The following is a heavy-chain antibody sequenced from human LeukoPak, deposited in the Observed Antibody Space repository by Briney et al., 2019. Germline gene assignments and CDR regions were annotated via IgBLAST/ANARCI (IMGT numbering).Heavy chain of an antibody. CDR3: AKRLAVAGHPSFDY. J-gene: IGHJ4*02. Sequence: GGSLRLSCAASGFTFSSYATSWVRQAPGKGLEWVSAISGSGGSTYYADSVKGRFTISRDNSKNTLYLQMNSLRAEDTAVYYCAKRLAVAGHPSFDYWGQGTLVTVSS. CDR2: ISGSGGST. CDR1: GFTFSSYA. D-gene: IGHD6-19*01. V-gene: IGHV3-23*01.